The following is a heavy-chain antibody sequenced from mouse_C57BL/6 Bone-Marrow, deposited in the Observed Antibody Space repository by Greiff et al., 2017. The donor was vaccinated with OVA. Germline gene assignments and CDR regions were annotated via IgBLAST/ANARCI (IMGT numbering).Heavy chain of an antibody. Sequence: EVKLVESGGGLVQPGGSLSLSCAASGFTFTDYYMSWVRQPPGKALEWLGFIRNKANGYTTEYSASVKGRFTISRDNSQSILYLQMNALRAEDSATYYCASSLTTAYYAMDYWGQGTSVTVSS. V-gene: IGHV7-3*01. CDR1: GFTFTDYY. D-gene: IGHD1-2*01. J-gene: IGHJ4*01. CDR3: ASSLTTAYYAMDY. CDR2: IRNKANGYTT.